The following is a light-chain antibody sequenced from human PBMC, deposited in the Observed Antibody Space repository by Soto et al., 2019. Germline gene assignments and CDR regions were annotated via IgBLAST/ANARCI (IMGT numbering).Light chain of an antibody. CDR2: DAS. Sequence: DIQMTQSPSTLSASVGHRVTITCRASQSISSWLAWYQQKPGKAPKLLIYDASSLESGVPSRFSGSGSGTEFTLTISSLQPDDFATYYCQHYNSYSLTFGGGTKVEIK. CDR3: QHYNSYSLT. CDR1: QSISSW. V-gene: IGKV1-5*01. J-gene: IGKJ4*01.